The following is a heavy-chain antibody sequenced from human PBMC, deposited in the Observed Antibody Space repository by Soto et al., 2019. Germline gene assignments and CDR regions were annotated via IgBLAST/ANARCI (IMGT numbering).Heavy chain of an antibody. CDR3: AKGGIGSGWYFDY. Sequence: EVQLLPSGGGLVQPGGSLRLSCAASGFTFSSYAMSWVRQAPGKGLEWVSAITGSGGSTYYAASVKGRFTISRDNSKNPLYLQMNSLRAEDTAVYYCAKGGIGSGWYFDYWGQGTLFTVAS. CDR2: ITGSGGST. J-gene: IGHJ4*02. V-gene: IGHV3-23*01. CDR1: GFTFSSYA. D-gene: IGHD6-19*01.